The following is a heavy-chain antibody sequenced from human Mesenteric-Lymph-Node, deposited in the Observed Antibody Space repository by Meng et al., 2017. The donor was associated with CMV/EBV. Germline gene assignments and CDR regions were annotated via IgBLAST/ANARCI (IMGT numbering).Heavy chain of an antibody. CDR1: GYTFTTYG. D-gene: IGHD3-10*01. CDR3: ARGGIYYYGSGSYDY. Sequence: ASVKVSCKASGYTFTTYGISWVRQAPGQGLEWMGWISPYNGKTKHAQNVQGRVTITTDESTSTAYMELSSLRSEDTAVYYCARGGIYYYGSGSYDYWGQGTLVTVSS. CDR2: ISPYNGKT. V-gene: IGHV1-18*01. J-gene: IGHJ4*02.